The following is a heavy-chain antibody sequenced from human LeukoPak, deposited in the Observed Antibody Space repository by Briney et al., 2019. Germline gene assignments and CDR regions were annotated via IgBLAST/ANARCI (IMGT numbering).Heavy chain of an antibody. CDR3: ARVGLIAVAAHNWFDP. V-gene: IGHV1-2*02. D-gene: IGHD6-19*01. CDR1: GYTFTGYY. J-gene: IGHJ5*02. Sequence: ASVKVSCKASGYTFTGYYIHWVRQAPGQGLEWMGWINPNSGGTNSAQKFQGRVTMTRDTSISTAYMELSRLRSDDTAVYYCARVGLIAVAAHNWFDPWGQGTLVTVSS. CDR2: INPNSGGT.